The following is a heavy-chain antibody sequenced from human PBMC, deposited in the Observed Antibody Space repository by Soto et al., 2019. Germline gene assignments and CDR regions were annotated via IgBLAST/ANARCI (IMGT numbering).Heavy chain of an antibody. J-gene: IGHJ6*02. CDR2: ISYDGSNK. D-gene: IGHD6-19*01. V-gene: IGHV3-30*18. Sequence: QVQLVESGGGVVQPGRSLRLSCAASGFTFSSYGMHWVRQAPGKGLEWVAVISYDGSNKYYADSVKGRFTISRDNSKNXXYLQMNSLRAEDTAVYYCAKSTVAGQNYYYYGMDVWGQGTTVTVSS. CDR1: GFTFSSYG. CDR3: AKSTVAGQNYYYYGMDV.